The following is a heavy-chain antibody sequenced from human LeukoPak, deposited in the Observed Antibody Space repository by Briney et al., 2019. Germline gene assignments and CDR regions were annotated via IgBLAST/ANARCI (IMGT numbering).Heavy chain of an antibody. V-gene: IGHV3-7*01. J-gene: IGHJ3*02. D-gene: IGHD5-24*01. Sequence: GGSLRLSCAASGFTFGRYWMSWVRQAPGKGLEWVANINQDGSEKYYVDSVKGRFTISRDNAKNSLYLQMNSLRAEETAVYYCARDADLGATIIGAFDIWGQGTMVTVSS. CDR2: INQDGSEK. CDR1: GFTFGRYW. CDR3: ARDADLGATIIGAFDI.